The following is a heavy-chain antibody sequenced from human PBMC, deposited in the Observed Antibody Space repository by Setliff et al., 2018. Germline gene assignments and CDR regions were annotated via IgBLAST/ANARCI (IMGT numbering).Heavy chain of an antibody. J-gene: IGHJ6*03. CDR2: TIPIFGTT. CDR3: VREGVDTRSSTDYRYYMDV. Sequence: ASVKVSCKASGGTFSNYGVSWVRQAPGQGLEWMGGTIPIFGTTDYSQKFQGRVTIITDESTNTAFMQLSSLRSEDTAVYYCVREGVDTRSSTDYRYYMDVWGKRTTVTVSS. D-gene: IGHD5-18*01. CDR1: GGTFSNYG. V-gene: IGHV1-69*05.